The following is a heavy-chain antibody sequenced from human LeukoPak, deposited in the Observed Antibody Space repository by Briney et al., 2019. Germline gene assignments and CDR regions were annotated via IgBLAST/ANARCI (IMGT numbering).Heavy chain of an antibody. Sequence: PGGSLRLSCAASGFTFSSYWMSWVRRAPGKGLEWVANIKQDGSEKYYVDSVKGRFTISRDNAKNTLYLQMDSLRAEDTAVYYCAKGAYGDYDYWGQGTLVTVSS. CDR3: AKGAYGDYDY. CDR2: IKQDGSEK. J-gene: IGHJ4*02. D-gene: IGHD4-17*01. CDR1: GFTFSSYW. V-gene: IGHV3-7*01.